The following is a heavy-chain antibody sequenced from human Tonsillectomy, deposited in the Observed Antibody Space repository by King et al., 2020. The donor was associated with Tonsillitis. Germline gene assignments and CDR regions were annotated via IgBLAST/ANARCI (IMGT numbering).Heavy chain of an antibody. J-gene: IGHJ5*02. CDR2: ISYDGSNK. CDR1: GFSFSSYG. CDR3: ARDQGAGRSGFGGFDP. Sequence: VQLVESGGGVVQPGRSLRLSCAASGFSFSSYGMHWVRQAPGKGLEWVAIISYDGSNKYYADSVKGRFTISRDNSKNTLYLQMNSLRAEDTAVYYCARDQGAGRSGFGGFDPWGQGTLITVSS. V-gene: IGHV3-30-3*01. D-gene: IGHD3-16*01.